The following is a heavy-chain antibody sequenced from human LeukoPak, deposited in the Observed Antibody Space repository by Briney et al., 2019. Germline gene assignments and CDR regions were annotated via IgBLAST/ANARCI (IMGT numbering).Heavy chain of an antibody. CDR1: GFTFSSYS. V-gene: IGHV3-21*01. Sequence: GGSLRLSCAASGFTFSSYSMNWVRQAPGKGLEWVSSISSSSSYIYYADSVKGRFTISRDNAKNSLYLQMNSLRAEDTAVYYCARDGEDFWSGYYNLWGQGTLVTVSS. CDR3: ARDGEDFWSGYYNL. D-gene: IGHD3-3*01. J-gene: IGHJ5*02. CDR2: ISSSSSYI.